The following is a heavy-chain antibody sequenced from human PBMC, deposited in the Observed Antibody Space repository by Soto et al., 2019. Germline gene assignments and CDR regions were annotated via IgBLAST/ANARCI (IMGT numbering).Heavy chain of an antibody. CDR1: GFTFSYYA. CDR2: ISYDGSDN. Sequence: QVHLVESRGGVVQPGRSLRLSCAASGFTFSYYAMHWVRQAPGKGLEWVAVISYDGSDNSYADSVTGRFTISRDKSKNTLFLQKNSLRADDTAVYFCERDRGHNAGYYELFAYWGKGTLVTVS. J-gene: IGHJ4*02. V-gene: IGHV3-30-3*01. CDR3: ERDRGHNAGYYELFAY. D-gene: IGHD3-9*01.